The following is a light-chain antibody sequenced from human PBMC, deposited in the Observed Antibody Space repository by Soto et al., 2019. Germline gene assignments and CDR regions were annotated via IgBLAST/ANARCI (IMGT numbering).Light chain of an antibody. V-gene: IGKV3-15*01. Sequence: EIVMTQSPATLSVSPGERATIYCRAGQSISNNLAWYQQKPGQAPRLLIYGASTRATGIPARFTGSGSGTEFTLTISSLQSEDFAVYYCQQYSNWPRTFGQGTKV. J-gene: IGKJ1*01. CDR1: QSISNN. CDR3: QQYSNWPRT. CDR2: GAS.